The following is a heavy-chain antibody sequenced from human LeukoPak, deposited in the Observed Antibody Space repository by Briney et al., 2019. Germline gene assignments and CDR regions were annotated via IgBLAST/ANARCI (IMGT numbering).Heavy chain of an antibody. CDR3: ARDLRLRMPGGFDF. J-gene: IGHJ4*02. V-gene: IGHV3-21*06. CDR1: GLTYRRYS. CDR2: ISSGSEYI. D-gene: IGHD2-2*01. Sequence: GRSLRLSCVASGLTYRRYSMNWVRQAPGKGLEWVSTISSGSEYIYHADSVRGRFTISRDNARNSLYLQMNSLRAEDTAVYYCARDLRLRMPGGFDFWGQGILVTVSS.